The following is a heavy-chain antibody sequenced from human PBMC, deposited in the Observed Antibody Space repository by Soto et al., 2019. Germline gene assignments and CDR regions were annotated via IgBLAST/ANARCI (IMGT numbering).Heavy chain of an antibody. Sequence: EVQLVESGGGLVQPGGSLRLSCAASGFTFSSYAMHWVRQAPGKGLEYVSAISSNGGSTYYANSVKGRFTISRDNSKNTLYLQMGSLRAEDMAVYYCAGGGLGQQLVRAFDIWGQGTMVTVSS. CDR1: GFTFSSYA. D-gene: IGHD6-13*01. V-gene: IGHV3-64*01. CDR3: AGGGLGQQLVRAFDI. J-gene: IGHJ3*02. CDR2: ISSNGGST.